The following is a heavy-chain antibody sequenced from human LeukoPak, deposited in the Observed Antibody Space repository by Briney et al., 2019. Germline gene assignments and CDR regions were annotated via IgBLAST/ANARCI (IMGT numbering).Heavy chain of an antibody. J-gene: IGHJ4*02. CDR1: GGSINSYY. D-gene: IGHD6-19*01. Sequence: SETLSLTCSVSGGSINSYYWSWIRQPPGKGLEWIGYIYYSGSTNYNPSLKSRVTISVDTSKNQFSLKLSSVTAADTAVYYCARWDSGWYFYWGQGTLVTVSS. CDR2: IYYSGST. V-gene: IGHV4-59*01. CDR3: ARWDSGWYFY.